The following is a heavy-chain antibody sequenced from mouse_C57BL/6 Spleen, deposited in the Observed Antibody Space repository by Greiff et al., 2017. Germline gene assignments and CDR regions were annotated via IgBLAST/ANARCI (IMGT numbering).Heavy chain of an antibody. CDR1: GFTFSSYA. J-gene: IGHJ2*01. CDR2: ISDGGSYT. Sequence: DVMLVESGGGLVKPGGSLKLSCAASGFTFSSYAMSWVRQTPEKRLEWVATISDGGSYTYYPDNVKGRFTISRDNAKNNLYLQMSHLKSEDTAMYYCARDGNWDTNYWGQGTTLTVSS. V-gene: IGHV5-4*01. CDR3: ARDGNWDTNY. D-gene: IGHD4-1*01.